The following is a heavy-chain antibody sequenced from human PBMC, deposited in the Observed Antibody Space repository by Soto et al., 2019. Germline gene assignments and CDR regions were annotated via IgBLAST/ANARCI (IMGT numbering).Heavy chain of an antibody. CDR1: GISLSNDRTG. CDR2: IFSNDEK. J-gene: IGHJ4*02. Sequence: SCPTLVNPTETLTLTCTVSGISLSNDRTGVSWIRQPPGKALEWLAHIFSNDEKSHSTSLKSRLTISKDTSKSQVVLTMTNVDPVDTATYYCARILRNNHHPPDYWGQGTLVTVSS. CDR3: ARILRNNHHPPDY. V-gene: IGHV2-26*01.